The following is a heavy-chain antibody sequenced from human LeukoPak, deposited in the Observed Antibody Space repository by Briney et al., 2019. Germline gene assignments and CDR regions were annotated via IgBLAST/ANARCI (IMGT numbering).Heavy chain of an antibody. J-gene: IGHJ6*02. V-gene: IGHV3-23*01. D-gene: IGHD1-20*01. CDR3: AKDRPYNWNDQYYYGMDV. CDR1: GFTFSSYA. CDR2: ISGSCGST. Sequence: PGGSLRLSCAASGFTFSSYAMSWVRQASGKGLEWVSAISGSCGSTYYADSVKGRFTISRDNSKNTLYLQMNSLRAEDTAVYYCAKDRPYNWNDQYYYGMDVWGQGTTVTVSS.